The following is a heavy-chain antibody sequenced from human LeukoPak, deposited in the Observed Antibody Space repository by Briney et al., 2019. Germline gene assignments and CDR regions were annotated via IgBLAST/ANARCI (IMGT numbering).Heavy chain of an antibody. CDR3: ARGDPHVLLYYYGSGSLGGFDY. CDR1: GFTFSTYW. Sequence: PGGSLRLSCAASGFTFSTYWMSWVRQAPGKGLEWVANIKQDGSEKYYVDSVKGRFTISRDNAKNSLYLQMNSLRAEDTAVYYCARGDPHVLLYYYGSGSLGGFDYWGQGTLVTVSS. V-gene: IGHV3-7*01. D-gene: IGHD3-10*01. J-gene: IGHJ4*02. CDR2: IKQDGSEK.